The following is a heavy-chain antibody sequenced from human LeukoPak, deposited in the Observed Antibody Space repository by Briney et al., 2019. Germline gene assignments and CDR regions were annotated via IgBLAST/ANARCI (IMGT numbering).Heavy chain of an antibody. D-gene: IGHD6-19*01. CDR3: ARPGSGELRSSGWYAVPLSYYYNYMDV. J-gene: IGHJ6*03. Sequence: GASVKVSCKASGYSFTNYGMTWVRQAPGQGLEWMGWINTNTGNPTYAQGFIGRFVFSLDTSVSTAYLQISSLKAEDTAVYYCARPGSGELRSSGWYAVPLSYYYNYMDVWGKGTAVTISS. CDR1: GYSFTNYG. CDR2: INTNTGNP. V-gene: IGHV7-4-1*02.